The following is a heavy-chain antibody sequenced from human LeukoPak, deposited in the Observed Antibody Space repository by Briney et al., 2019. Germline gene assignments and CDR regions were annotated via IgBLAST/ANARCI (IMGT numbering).Heavy chain of an antibody. Sequence: GRSLRLSCAASGFTFSSYTMHWVRQAPGKGLEWVAVISYDGSNKYYADSVKGRFTISRDNSKNTLYLQMNSLRAEDTAVYYCARGKYSSSWAPLDYWGQGTLVTVSS. J-gene: IGHJ4*02. D-gene: IGHD6-13*01. CDR2: ISYDGSNK. CDR3: ARGKYSSSWAPLDY. CDR1: GFTFSSYT. V-gene: IGHV3-30-3*01.